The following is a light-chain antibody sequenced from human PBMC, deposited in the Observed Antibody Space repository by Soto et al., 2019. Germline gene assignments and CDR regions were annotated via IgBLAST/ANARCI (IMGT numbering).Light chain of an antibody. Sequence: QSVLTQPASVSGSPGQSVTISCTGTSSDVGGYQFVSWFQQHPGKAPKFLISGVSNRPSGVSNRFSGSKSGNTASLTISGLQAEDEADYYCVSYRSRVACVFGTGTKLTVL. CDR1: SSDVGGYQF. CDR2: GVS. CDR3: VSYRSRVACV. V-gene: IGLV2-14*01. J-gene: IGLJ1*01.